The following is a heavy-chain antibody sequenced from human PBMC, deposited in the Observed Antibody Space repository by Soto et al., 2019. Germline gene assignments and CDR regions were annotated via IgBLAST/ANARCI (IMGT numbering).Heavy chain of an antibody. Sequence: QAQLVESGGGVVQPGRSLRLSCAVSGFPFSSYAMHWVRQAPGKGLDWVAFISYDGSSYFYADSVRGRFTISRDNSKNILYLQMNSLRAEDAAVYYCATEMSDFDYWGQGTLVTVSS. V-gene: IGHV3-30-3*01. CDR1: GFPFSSYA. J-gene: IGHJ4*02. CDR3: ATEMSDFDY. D-gene: IGHD3-3*01. CDR2: ISYDGSSY.